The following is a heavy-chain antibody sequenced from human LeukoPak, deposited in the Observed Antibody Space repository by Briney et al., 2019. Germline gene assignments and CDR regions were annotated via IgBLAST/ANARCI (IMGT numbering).Heavy chain of an antibody. V-gene: IGHV4-4*07. Sequence: SETLSLTCTVSGGSISSYYWSWIRQPAGKGLEWIGRIYTSGSTNYNPSLKSRVTMSVDTSKNQFSLKLSSVTAADTAVYYCARVRRDGYLGIFDYWGQGTLVTVSS. CDR1: GGSISSYY. CDR3: ARVRRDGYLGIFDY. CDR2: IYTSGST. D-gene: IGHD5-24*01. J-gene: IGHJ4*02.